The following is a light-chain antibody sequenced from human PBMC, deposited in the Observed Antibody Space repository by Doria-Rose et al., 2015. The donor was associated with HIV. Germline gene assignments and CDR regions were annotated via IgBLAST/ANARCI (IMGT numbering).Light chain of an antibody. V-gene: IGLV3-25*01. CDR1: ALPKQY. CDR3: QSADSSGTYV. CDR2: KDS. J-gene: IGLJ1*01. Sequence: ELMQPPSVSVSPGQTARITCSGDALPKQYAYWYQQKPGQAPVLVIYKDSERPSGIPERFSGSSSGTTVTLTISGVQAEDEADYYCQSADSSGTYVFGTGTKVTVL.